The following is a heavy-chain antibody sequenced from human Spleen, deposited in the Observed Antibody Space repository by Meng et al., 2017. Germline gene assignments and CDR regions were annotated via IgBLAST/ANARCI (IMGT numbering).Heavy chain of an antibody. D-gene: IGHD4-11*01. CDR3: ARGPTTMAHDFDY. V-gene: IGHV4-34*01. CDR1: GGSFSDYY. CDR2: INHSGST. Sequence: QVPVQQWGAGLLKPSETRSPTCVVSGGSFSDYYWSWIRQPPGKGLEWIGEINHSGSTNYNPSLESRATISVDTSQNNLSLKLSSVTAADSAVYYCARGPTTMAHDFDYWGQGTLVTVSS. J-gene: IGHJ4*02.